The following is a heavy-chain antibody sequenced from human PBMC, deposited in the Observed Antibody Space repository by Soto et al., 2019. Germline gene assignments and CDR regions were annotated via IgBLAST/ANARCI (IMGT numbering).Heavy chain of an antibody. Sequence: QVQLQESGPGLVKPSATVSLTCTVSGGSISSYYWSWIRQPPGKGLEWIGYIYYSGSTNYNPSLRSRVTISVDTSKNQFSLKLSSVTAADTAMYYCAREAGVRYPFDPWGQGTLVTVSS. CDR2: IYYSGST. CDR3: AREAGVRYPFDP. J-gene: IGHJ5*02. V-gene: IGHV4-59*01. CDR1: GGSISSYY. D-gene: IGHD3-9*01.